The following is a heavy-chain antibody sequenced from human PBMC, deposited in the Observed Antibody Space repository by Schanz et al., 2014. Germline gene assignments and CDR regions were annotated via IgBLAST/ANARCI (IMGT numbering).Heavy chain of an antibody. CDR1: GFAFSSHD. V-gene: IGHV3-13*01. D-gene: IGHD5-12*01. Sequence: DVQLLESGGGLVQPGGSLRLSCVASGFAFSSHDMHWVRQVTGKGLQWVSAIHSTGETYYPDSVQGRFTISRENTKNSLYLQMTNLRAGDTAIYYCARVVRYSGYVRHWFFDLWGRGTSVTVSS. J-gene: IGHJ2*01. CDR3: ARVVRYSGYVRHWFFDL. CDR2: IHSTGET.